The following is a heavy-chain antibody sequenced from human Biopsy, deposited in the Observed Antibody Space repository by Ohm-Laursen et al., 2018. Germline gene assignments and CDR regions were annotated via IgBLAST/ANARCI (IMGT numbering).Heavy chain of an antibody. D-gene: IGHD1-20*01. CDR1: GFTFDDYA. Sequence: SLRLSCAASGFTFDDYAMHWVRQVPGKGLEWVSGISWNSDDIGYADSVKGRFTISRDNARNALHLQMNSLRTEDTALYYCAKDLGLNFSDRFLFYYGMDVWGRGTTVTVSS. CDR2: ISWNSDDI. CDR3: AKDLGLNFSDRFLFYYGMDV. V-gene: IGHV3-9*01. J-gene: IGHJ6*02.